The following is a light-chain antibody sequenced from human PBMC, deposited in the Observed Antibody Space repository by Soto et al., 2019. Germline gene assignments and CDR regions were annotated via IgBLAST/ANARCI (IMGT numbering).Light chain of an antibody. V-gene: IGLV2-14*01. CDR2: EVS. CDR1: SSDVGGYNY. CDR3: SSYGSTSTRYV. Sequence: QSALTQPASVSGSPGQSITISFTGTSSDVGGYNYVSWYQQHPGKAPKLMIYEVSNRPTGVSNRFSGSKSGNTASLTICGLQAEDEADYFCSSYGSTSTRYVFGTGTKLTVL. J-gene: IGLJ1*01.